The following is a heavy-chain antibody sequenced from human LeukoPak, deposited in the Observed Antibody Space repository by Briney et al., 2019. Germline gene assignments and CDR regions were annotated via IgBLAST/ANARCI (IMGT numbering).Heavy chain of an antibody. J-gene: IGHJ4*02. D-gene: IGHD6-19*01. Sequence: PGGSLRLSCAASGFTFSSYSMNWVRQAPGKGLEWVSYISYSSSTIYYADSVKGRFTISRDNAKNSLYLQMYSLRDEDTAVYYCARDERAGSGWYFVYWGQGTLVTVSS. CDR2: ISYSSSTI. CDR3: ARDERAGSGWYFVY. CDR1: GFTFSSYS. V-gene: IGHV3-48*02.